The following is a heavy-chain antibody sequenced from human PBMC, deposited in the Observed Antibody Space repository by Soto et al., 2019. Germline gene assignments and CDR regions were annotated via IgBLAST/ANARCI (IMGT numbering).Heavy chain of an antibody. Sequence: RLSCAASGFTFSSYAMGWVRQAAGRGLEWVSAISGGGGGTYYADSVKGRFTISRDNSKNTLYLQMNSLRDEDTAVYYCAKDALSRIAVAGAGGFDYWGQGTLVTVSS. V-gene: IGHV3-23*01. D-gene: IGHD6-19*01. CDR1: GFTFSSYA. CDR3: AKDALSRIAVAGAGGFDY. CDR2: ISGGGGGT. J-gene: IGHJ4*02.